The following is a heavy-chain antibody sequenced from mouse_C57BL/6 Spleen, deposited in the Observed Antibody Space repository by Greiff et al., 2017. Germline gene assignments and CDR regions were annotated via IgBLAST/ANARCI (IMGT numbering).Heavy chain of an antibody. J-gene: IGHJ4*01. CDR2: ISSGSSTI. D-gene: IGHD3-3*01. Sequence: DVMLVESGGGLVKPGGSLKLSCAASGFTFSDYGMHWVRQAPEKGLEWVAYISSGSSTIYYADTVEGRFTISRDNAKNTLFLQMTSLRSEDTAMYYCAREGDGDYAMDYWGQGTSVTVSS. V-gene: IGHV5-17*01. CDR3: AREGDGDYAMDY. CDR1: GFTFSDYG.